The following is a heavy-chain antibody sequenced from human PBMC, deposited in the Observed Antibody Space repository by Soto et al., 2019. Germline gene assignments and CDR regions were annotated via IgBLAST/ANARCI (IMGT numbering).Heavy chain of an antibody. CDR2: IIPILGIA. CDR1: GGTFSSYT. D-gene: IGHD4-17*01. V-gene: IGHV1-69*08. Sequence: QVQLVQSGAEVKKPGSSVKVSCKASGGTFSSYTISWVRQAPGQGLEWMGRIIPILGIANYAQKFQGRVTLTADKSTSTADMELSSLRSEDTAVYYCAKDYGGKDGDYGGQGTLVTVSS. CDR3: AKDYGGKDGDY. J-gene: IGHJ4*02.